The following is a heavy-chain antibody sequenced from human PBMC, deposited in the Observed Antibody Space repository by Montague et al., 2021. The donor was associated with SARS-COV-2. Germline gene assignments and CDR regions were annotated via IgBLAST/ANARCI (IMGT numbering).Heavy chain of an antibody. CDR1: GGSISSGSYY. CDR3: ARRLGGSGWLDY. CDR2: IHSSGST. J-gene: IGHJ4*02. V-gene: IGHV4-39*01. D-gene: IGHD6-25*01. Sequence: SETLSLTCTVAGGSISSGSYYWGWIRQPPGEGLEWIGNIHSSGSTYYKSRVTISVDTSKNQFSLKVTSVTAADTAVYYCARRLGGSGWLDYWGQGTLVTVSS.